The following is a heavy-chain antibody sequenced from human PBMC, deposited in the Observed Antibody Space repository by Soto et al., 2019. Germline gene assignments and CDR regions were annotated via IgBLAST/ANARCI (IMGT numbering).Heavy chain of an antibody. V-gene: IGHV4-31*03. CDR3: ARDRDYYGSGSYFPHDAFDI. J-gene: IGHJ3*02. Sequence: PSETLSLTCTVSGGSISSGGYYWSWIRQHPGKGLEWIGYIYYSGSTYYNPSLKSRVTISVDTSKNQFSLKLSSVTAADTAVYYCARDRDYYGSGSYFPHDAFDIWGQGTMVTVSS. CDR1: GGSISSGGYY. D-gene: IGHD3-10*01. CDR2: IYYSGST.